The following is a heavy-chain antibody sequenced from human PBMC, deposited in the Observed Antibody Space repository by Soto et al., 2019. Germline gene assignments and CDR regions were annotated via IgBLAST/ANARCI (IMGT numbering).Heavy chain of an antibody. CDR3: ARDGGYCSSWYSFDP. CDR2: ISAYNGNT. V-gene: IGHV1-18*04. CDR1: GYTFTSYG. J-gene: IGHJ5*02. Sequence: GASVKVCCKASGYTFTSYGISWVRQAPGQGLEWMGWISAYNGNTNYAQKLQGRVTMTTDTSTSTAYMELRSLRSDDTAVYYCARDGGYCSSWYSFDPWGQGTLVTVSS. D-gene: IGHD6-13*01.